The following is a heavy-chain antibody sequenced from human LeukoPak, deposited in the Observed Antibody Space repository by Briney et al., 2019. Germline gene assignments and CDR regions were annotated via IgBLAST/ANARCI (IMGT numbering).Heavy chain of an antibody. Sequence: GGSLRLSCAASGFTFSNYWMTWVRQAPGKELEWVASIKFDGSEKYYVDSVKCRFTISRDNAKNSLYLQMNSLRAEDTALYYCARDHTDPGLFFDSWGQGTLVTVSS. J-gene: IGHJ4*02. CDR3: ARDHTDPGLFFDS. CDR2: IKFDGSEK. CDR1: GFTFSNYW. D-gene: IGHD2-21*01. V-gene: IGHV3-7*01.